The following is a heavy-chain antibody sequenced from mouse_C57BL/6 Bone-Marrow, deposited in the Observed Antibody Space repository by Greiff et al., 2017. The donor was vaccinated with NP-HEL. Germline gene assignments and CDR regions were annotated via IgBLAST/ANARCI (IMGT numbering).Heavy chain of an antibody. D-gene: IGHD4-1*02. CDR2: ISSGSSTI. Sequence: EVKLEESGGGLVKPGGSLKLSCAASGFTFSDYGMHWVRQAPEKGLEWVAYISSGSSTIYYADTVKGRFTISRDNAKNTLFLQMTSLRSEDTAMYYCARRSTGTALFDYWGQGTTLTVSS. J-gene: IGHJ2*01. CDR1: GFTFSDYG. CDR3: ARRSTGTALFDY. V-gene: IGHV5-17*01.